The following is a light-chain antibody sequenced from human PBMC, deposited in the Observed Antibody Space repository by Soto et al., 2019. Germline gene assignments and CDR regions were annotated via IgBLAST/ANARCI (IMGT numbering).Light chain of an antibody. CDR1: SSNIGAGYD. CDR3: QSYDSSLSAVV. CDR2: GNS. Sequence: QSVLTQPPSVSGSPGQRVTISCTGSSSNIGAGYDVHWYQQLPGTAPKLLISGNSNRPSGVPDRFSVSKSGTSASLAITGLQAEDEADYYCQSYDSSLSAVVFGGGTKVTV. J-gene: IGLJ2*01. V-gene: IGLV1-40*01.